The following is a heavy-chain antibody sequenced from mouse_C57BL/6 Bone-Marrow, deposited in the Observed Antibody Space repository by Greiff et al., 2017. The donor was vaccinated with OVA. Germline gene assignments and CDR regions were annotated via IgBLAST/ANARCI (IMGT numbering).Heavy chain of an antibody. CDR1: GYAFTNYL. Sequence: QVQLKESGAELVRPGTSVKVSCKASGYAFTNYLIEWVKQRPGQGLEWIGVINPGSGGTNYNEKFQGKATLTADKSSSTAYMQLSSLTSEDSAVYFCARWGLRRGRFFDYWGQGTTLTVSS. V-gene: IGHV1-54*01. CDR2: INPGSGGT. D-gene: IGHD2-4*01. CDR3: ARWGLRRGRFFDY. J-gene: IGHJ2*01.